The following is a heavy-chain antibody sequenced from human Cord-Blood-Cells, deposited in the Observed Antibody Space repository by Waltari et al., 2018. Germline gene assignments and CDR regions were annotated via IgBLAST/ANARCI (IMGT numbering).Heavy chain of an antibody. CDR2: IKSKTEGGTT. V-gene: IGHV3-15*01. CDR3: TTSPSGSDY. Sequence: EVQLVESGGGLVKPGGPLRLSCAASGFTFCIAWMRWVRPAPGKGLEWVGRIKSKTEGGTTDYAAPVKGRFTISRDDSKNTLYLQMNSLKTEDTAVYYCTTSPSGSDYWGQGTLVTVSS. J-gene: IGHJ4*02. CDR1: GFTFCIAW. D-gene: IGHD1-26*01.